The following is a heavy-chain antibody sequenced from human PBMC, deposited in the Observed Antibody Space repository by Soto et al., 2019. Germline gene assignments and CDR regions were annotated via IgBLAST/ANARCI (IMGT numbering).Heavy chain of an antibody. Sequence: EVQLLESGGGLVQPGGSLRLSCAASGFTFSSYAMSWVRQAPGKGLEWVSGISGSGDSTYYADSVKGRFTISGDNSKNTQYLQMNSLRAEDTAVYYCAKGVPGIAVAGTGYFQHWGQGTLVTVSS. CDR2: ISGSGDST. CDR1: GFTFSSYA. D-gene: IGHD6-19*01. V-gene: IGHV3-23*01. CDR3: AKGVPGIAVAGTGYFQH. J-gene: IGHJ1*01.